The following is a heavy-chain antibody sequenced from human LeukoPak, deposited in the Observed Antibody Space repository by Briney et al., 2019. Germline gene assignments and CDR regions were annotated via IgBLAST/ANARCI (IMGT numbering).Heavy chain of an antibody. CDR1: GYTFTSYD. Sequence: ASVKVCCKASGYTFTSYDINWVRQPTGQGLEWMGWMNPNSGNTGYAQKFQGRVTITRNTSISTAYMELSSLRSEDTAVYYCAILSDIVVVPAATNRVSNWFDPWGQGTLVTVSS. CDR2: MNPNSGNT. V-gene: IGHV1-8*03. J-gene: IGHJ5*02. CDR3: AILSDIVVVPAATNRVSNWFDP. D-gene: IGHD2-2*01.